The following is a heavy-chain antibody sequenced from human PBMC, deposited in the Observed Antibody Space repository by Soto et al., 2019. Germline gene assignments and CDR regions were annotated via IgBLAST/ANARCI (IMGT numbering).Heavy chain of an antibody. J-gene: IGHJ4*02. D-gene: IGHD3-16*01. CDR1: GFTFSSYS. Sequence: GGSLTLSCAASGFTFSSYSMNCVRQAPGKGREWVSSISSSSSYIYYPDSVKGRFTISRDNAKNSLYLQMNSLRAEDTAVYYCARGEGGEAGWGQGTLVTVSS. CDR2: ISSSSSYI. CDR3: ARGEGGEAG. V-gene: IGHV3-21*01.